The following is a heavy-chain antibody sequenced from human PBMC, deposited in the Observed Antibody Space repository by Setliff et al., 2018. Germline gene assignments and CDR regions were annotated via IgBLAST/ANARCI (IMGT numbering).Heavy chain of an antibody. D-gene: IGHD3-10*01. Sequence: ASVKVSCKVSGYSVTELSMHWVRQAPGKGLEWLGGFDPEDDETIYAQKFQGRVTMTEDTSTDTAYMELSSLRSEDTAVYYCAPLTRRYGSGSYPFDYWGQGTLVTVSS. V-gene: IGHV1-24*01. CDR2: FDPEDDET. J-gene: IGHJ4*02. CDR3: APLTRRYGSGSYPFDY. CDR1: GYSVTELS.